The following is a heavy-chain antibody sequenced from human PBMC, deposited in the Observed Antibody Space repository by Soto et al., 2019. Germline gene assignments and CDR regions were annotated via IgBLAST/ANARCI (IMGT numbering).Heavy chain of an antibody. CDR1: GFTFTNYW. V-gene: IGHV3-74*03. D-gene: IGHD3-10*01. Sequence: EVQLVESGGGLVQTGGSLRLSCAASGFTFTNYWMHWVRQAPGKGLVWVSRINTDESSTEYADSVKGRFTISRDNAKNTLYLQMTCLGADDTAVYYCTRVGYGSGKDFDYWGQGTLVTVSS. CDR2: INTDESST. CDR3: TRVGYGSGKDFDY. J-gene: IGHJ4*02.